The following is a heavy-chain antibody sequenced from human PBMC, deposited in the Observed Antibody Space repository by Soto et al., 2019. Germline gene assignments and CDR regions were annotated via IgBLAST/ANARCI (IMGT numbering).Heavy chain of an antibody. CDR1: GFTFSSYW. CDR3: ARDPQMQEWCSGGSCYPDGDWFDP. CDR2: IKQDGSEK. J-gene: IGHJ5*02. Sequence: EVQLVESGGGLVQPGGSLRLSCAASGFTFSSYWMSWVRQAPGKGLEWVANIKQDGSEKYYVDSVKGRFTISRDNAKNSLYLQMNSLRAEDTAVYYCARDPQMQEWCSGGSCYPDGDWFDPWGQGTLVTVSS. V-gene: IGHV3-7*01. D-gene: IGHD2-15*01.